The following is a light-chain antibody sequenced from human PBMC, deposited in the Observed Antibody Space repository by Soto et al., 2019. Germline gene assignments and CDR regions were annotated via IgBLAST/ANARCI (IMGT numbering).Light chain of an antibody. J-gene: IGKJ1*01. CDR2: GAS. CDR1: QSISDT. Sequence: EIVITQSPATVSLSPGGRATLSFMASQSISDTLAWYQQKPFQAPGLLIYGASTRAPGFPARFSGSGSGTDFTLTISSLQSEDFAVYYCQQYNNWPWTFGQGTKVDIK. CDR3: QQYNNWPWT. V-gene: IGKV3-15*01.